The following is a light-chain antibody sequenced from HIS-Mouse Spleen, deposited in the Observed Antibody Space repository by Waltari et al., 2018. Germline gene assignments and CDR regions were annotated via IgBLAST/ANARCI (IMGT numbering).Light chain of an antibody. V-gene: IGLV3-10*01. CDR3: YSTDRSGKRRV. CDR2: GDS. J-gene: IGLJ2*01. Sequence: SYELPQPPSVSVSPGQTARITCSGDALPKKYAYWYQQKSGQAPVMVIYGDSKRPSGIPRRFSSSTSGTMATLTVSGAHVEDEADYYCYSTDRSGKRRVFGGGTKLTVL. CDR1: ALPKKY.